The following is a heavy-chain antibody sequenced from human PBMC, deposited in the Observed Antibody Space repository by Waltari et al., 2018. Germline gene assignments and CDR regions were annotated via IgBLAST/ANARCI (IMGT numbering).Heavy chain of an antibody. Sequence: EVQLVESGGGLVQPGGSLRLSCVVSGFTLSRYWMSWVRRAPGKGLEWVANIKDDGSDKHYAESVKGRFTISRDNGKMSLYLEMNSLKTDDTAVYYCLVRGDLDDYWGQGTLVTVSS. J-gene: IGHJ4*02. D-gene: IGHD3-10*01. V-gene: IGHV3-7*03. CDR3: LVRGDLDDY. CDR2: IKDDGSDK. CDR1: GFTLSRYW.